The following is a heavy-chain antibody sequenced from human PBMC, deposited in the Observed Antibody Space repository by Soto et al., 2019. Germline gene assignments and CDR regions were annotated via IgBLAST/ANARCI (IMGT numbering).Heavy chain of an antibody. CDR1: GFTFSSYA. J-gene: IGHJ4*02. Sequence: GGSLRLSCAASGFTFSSYAMHWVRQAPGKGLEWVAVISYDGSNKYYADSVKGRFTISRDNSKNTLYQQMNSLRAEDTAVYYCARGDYDFWSGYYHFDYWGQGTLVTVSS. V-gene: IGHV3-30-3*01. CDR2: ISYDGSNK. CDR3: ARGDYDFWSGYYHFDY. D-gene: IGHD3-3*01.